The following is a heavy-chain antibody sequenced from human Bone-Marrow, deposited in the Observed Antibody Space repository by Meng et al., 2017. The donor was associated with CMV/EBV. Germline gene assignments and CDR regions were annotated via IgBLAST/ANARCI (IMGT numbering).Heavy chain of an antibody. CDR2: ISSSGSTI. V-gene: IGHV3-11*04. J-gene: IGHJ1*01. CDR1: GFTFSDYY. Sequence: GESLKISCAASGFTFSDYYMSWIRQAPGKGLEWVSYISSSGSTIYYADSVKGRFTISRDNAKNSLYLQMNSLRAEDTAVYYCARDRVYSSGWSGYWGQGTLVTVSS. CDR3: ARDRVYSSGWSGY. D-gene: IGHD6-19*01.